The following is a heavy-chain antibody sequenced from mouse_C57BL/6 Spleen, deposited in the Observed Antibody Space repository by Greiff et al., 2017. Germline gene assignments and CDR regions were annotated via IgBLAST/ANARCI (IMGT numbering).Heavy chain of an antibody. D-gene: IGHD3-2*02. J-gene: IGHJ2*01. V-gene: IGHV1-26*01. CDR3: ARDSSGPDY. CDR2: INPNNGGT. CDR1: GYTFTDYY. Sequence: VQLQQSGPELVKPGASVKISCKASGYTFTDYYMNWVKQSHGKSLEWIGDINPNNGGTSYTPKFKGKATLTVDKSSSTAYLELRSLTSEDSAVYYCARDSSGPDYWGQGTTLTVSS.